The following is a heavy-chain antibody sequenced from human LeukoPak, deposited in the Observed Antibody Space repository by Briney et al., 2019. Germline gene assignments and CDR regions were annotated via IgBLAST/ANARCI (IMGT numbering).Heavy chain of an antibody. CDR1: GGSFSGYY. V-gene: IGHV4-34*01. J-gene: IGHJ5*02. Sequence: SETLSLTCAVYGGSFSGYYWSWIRQPPGKGLEWIGEINHSGSTSYNPSLKSRVSISVDMSRNQFSLKLYSVTAADTAVYYCARNNIVVVVAATIRLDPWGQGTLVTVSS. CDR3: ARNNIVVVVAATIRLDP. D-gene: IGHD2-15*01. CDR2: INHSGST.